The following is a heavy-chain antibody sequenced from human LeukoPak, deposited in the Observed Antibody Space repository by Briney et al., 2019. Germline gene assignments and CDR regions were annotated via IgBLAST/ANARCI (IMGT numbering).Heavy chain of an antibody. Sequence: GGSLRLSCAASGFTFSDHYMGWVRQAPGKGLEWVGRTRNKANGYTTEYAASVKGRFTISRDDSKNSLYLQMNSLKTEDTAVYYCSRVVVRGIIITEYYFDYWGQGTLVTVSS. CDR1: GFTFSDHY. V-gene: IGHV3-72*01. J-gene: IGHJ4*02. CDR3: SRVVVRGIIITEYYFDY. D-gene: IGHD3-10*01. CDR2: TRNKANGYTT.